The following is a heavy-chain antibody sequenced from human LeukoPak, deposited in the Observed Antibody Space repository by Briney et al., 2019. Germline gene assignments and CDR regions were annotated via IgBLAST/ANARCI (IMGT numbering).Heavy chain of an antibody. J-gene: IGHJ4*02. CDR1: GFTFSSYA. D-gene: IGHD5-18*01. Sequence: GGSLRLSCAASGFTFSSYAMHWVRQAPGKGLEYVSAISSNGGSTYYANSVKGRFTISRDNSKNTLYLQMGSLRAEDMAVYYCAREGQLWSLDCWGQGTLVTVSS. V-gene: IGHV3-64*01. CDR2: ISSNGGST. CDR3: AREGQLWSLDC.